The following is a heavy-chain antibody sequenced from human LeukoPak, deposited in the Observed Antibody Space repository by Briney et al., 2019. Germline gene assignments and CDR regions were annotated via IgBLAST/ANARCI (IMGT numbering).Heavy chain of an antibody. CDR2: IWYDGSNK. CDR1: GFTFSSYG. V-gene: IGHV3-33*01. Sequence: GGSLRLSCAASGFTFSSYGMHWVRQAPGKGLEWVAVIWYDGSNKYYVDSVQGRFTTSRDNSKNTLYLQMSSLRAEDTAVYYCARGDYYDSSGYYFPDAFDIWGQGTMVTVSS. D-gene: IGHD3-22*01. CDR3: ARGDYYDSSGYYFPDAFDI. J-gene: IGHJ3*02.